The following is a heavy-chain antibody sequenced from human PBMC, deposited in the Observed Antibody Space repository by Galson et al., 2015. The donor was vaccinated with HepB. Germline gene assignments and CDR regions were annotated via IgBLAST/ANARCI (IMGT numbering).Heavy chain of an antibody. D-gene: IGHD6-19*01. V-gene: IGHV3-21*01. Sequence: SLRLSCAASGFTFSSYSMNWVRQAPGKGLEWVSSISSSSSYIYNADSVKGRFTISRDNAKNSLYLQMNSLRAEDTAVYYCARDITGSAVAGNDAFDIWGQGTMVTVSS. CDR1: GFTFSSYS. J-gene: IGHJ3*02. CDR2: ISSSSSYI. CDR3: ARDITGSAVAGNDAFDI.